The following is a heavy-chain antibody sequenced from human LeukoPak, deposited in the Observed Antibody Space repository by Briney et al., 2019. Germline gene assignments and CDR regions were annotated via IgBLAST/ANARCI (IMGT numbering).Heavy chain of an antibody. V-gene: IGHV3-21*01. D-gene: IGHD3-22*01. CDR2: ITYSSGYI. J-gene: IGHJ4*02. Sequence: GGSLRLSCAAPGLNFSNYDMHWVRQAPGKGLEWVSSITYSSGYIYYADSVKGRFTISRDNANNSPYLQMTSLRAEDTSVYYCTCYSYYYDTSGSYVYYFDYWGQGTLVTVSS. CDR1: GLNFSNYD. CDR3: TCYSYYYDTSGSYVYYFDY.